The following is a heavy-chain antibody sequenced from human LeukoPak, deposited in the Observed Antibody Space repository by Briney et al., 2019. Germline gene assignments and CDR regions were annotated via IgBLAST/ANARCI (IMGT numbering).Heavy chain of an antibody. CDR1: GGSISSSNW. D-gene: IGHD1-26*01. CDR3: ARRGIVGATSDGAFDI. Sequence: SETLSLTCAVSGGSISSSNWWSWVRQPPGKGLEWIGEIYHSGSTNYNPSLKSRVTISVDKSKNQFSLKLSSVTAADTAVYYCARRGIVGATSDGAFDIWGQGTMVTVSS. V-gene: IGHV4-4*02. CDR2: IYHSGST. J-gene: IGHJ3*02.